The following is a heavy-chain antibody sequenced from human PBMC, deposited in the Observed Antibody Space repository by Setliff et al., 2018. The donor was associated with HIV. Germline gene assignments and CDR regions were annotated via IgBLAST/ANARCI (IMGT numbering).Heavy chain of an antibody. CDR1: GGSIGSHY. CDR2: VYHSGTT. D-gene: IGHD3-3*01. CDR3: MRGRSITIFGVAYFDF. J-gene: IGHJ4*02. V-gene: IGHV4-59*08. Sequence: SETLSLTCSVSGGSIGSHYWSWIRLPPGKGLEWIGSVYHSGTTYYNPSLKSRVTISVDMSNNKFSLKVTSVTAADTAVYYCMRGRSITIFGVAYFDFWGQGTQVTVSS.